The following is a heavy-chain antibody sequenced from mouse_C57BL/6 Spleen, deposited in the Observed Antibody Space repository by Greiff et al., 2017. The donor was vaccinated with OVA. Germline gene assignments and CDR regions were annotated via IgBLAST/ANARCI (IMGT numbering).Heavy chain of an antibody. J-gene: IGHJ2*01. Sequence: VQLVESGPGLVQPSQSVSISCTVSGFSLTSYGVHWVRQSPGKGLEWLGVIWRGGSTDYNAAFIYRLSITKDNSTSKVYLKINSLQADDTAIYYCARNYGFDYWGQGTTLTVSS. CDR2: IWRGGST. CDR3: ARNYGFDY. D-gene: IGHD1-1*01. V-gene: IGHV2-2*01. CDR1: GFSLTSYG.